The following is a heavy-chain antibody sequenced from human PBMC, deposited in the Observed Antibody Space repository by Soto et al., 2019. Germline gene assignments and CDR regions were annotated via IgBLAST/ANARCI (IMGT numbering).Heavy chain of an antibody. D-gene: IGHD3-9*01. Sequence: QVQVVESGGGVVQPGRSLRLSCAASGFSFRNHGMHWVRQAPGKGLEWVAGISDDGRNKFYADSVKGRFTISRDNSKNTLYLQVSSLSDEDTAVYYCAAGYYYGDYWGQGTLVTVSS. CDR1: GFSFRNHG. V-gene: IGHV3-30*03. CDR3: AAGYYYGDY. CDR2: ISDDGRNK. J-gene: IGHJ4*02.